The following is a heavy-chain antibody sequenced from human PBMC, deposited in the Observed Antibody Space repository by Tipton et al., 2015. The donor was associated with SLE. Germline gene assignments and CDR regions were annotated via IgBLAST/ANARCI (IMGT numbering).Heavy chain of an antibody. CDR2: IDPSDSYT. J-gene: IGHJ6*02. CDR3: ARRRSDYYGSGYYGMVV. D-gene: IGHD3-10*01. V-gene: IGHV5-10-1*01. CDR1: GYSFTSYW. Sequence: QLVQSGAEVKKPGESLRISCKGSGYSFTSYWISWVRQMPGKGLEWMGRIDPSDSYTNYSPSFQGHVTISADKSISTAYLQWSSLKASDTAMYYCARRRSDYYGSGYYGMVVWGQGTTVTVSS.